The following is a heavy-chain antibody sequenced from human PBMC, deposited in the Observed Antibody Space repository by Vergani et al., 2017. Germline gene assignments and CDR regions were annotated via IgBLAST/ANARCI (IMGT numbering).Heavy chain of an antibody. D-gene: IGHD3-10*01. CDR1: GYSISSGYY. J-gene: IGHJ2*01. CDR3: TRPFYYYGSGSLDWYFDL. CDR2: IYHSGST. V-gene: IGHV4-38-2*01. Sequence: QVQLQESGPGLVKPSETLSLTCAVSGYSISSGYYWGWIRQPPGKGLEWIGSIYHSGSTYYNPSLKSRVTISVDTSKNQFSLTLCSVTAADTAVYYCTRPFYYYGSGSLDWYFDLWGRGTLVTVSS.